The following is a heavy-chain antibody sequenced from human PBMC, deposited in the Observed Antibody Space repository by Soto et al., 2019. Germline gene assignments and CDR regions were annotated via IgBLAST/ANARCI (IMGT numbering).Heavy chain of an antibody. CDR2: ISAFNGNT. Sequence: QDQLVQSGAKVKKPEASVTVSCKASGYSFTNYGITWVRQAPGQGLEWLGWISAFNGNTHYAQKVQGRVTMTTDASTSTAYMELRSLRSDDTAVYYCARDRGVAPPVAGNTHYYYYMDVWGKGTTVTVSS. D-gene: IGHD6-19*01. J-gene: IGHJ6*03. V-gene: IGHV1-18*01. CDR1: GYSFTNYG. CDR3: ARDRGVAPPVAGNTHYYYYMDV.